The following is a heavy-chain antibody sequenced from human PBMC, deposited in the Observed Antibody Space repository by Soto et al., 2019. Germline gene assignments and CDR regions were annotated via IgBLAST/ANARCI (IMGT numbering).Heavy chain of an antibody. Sequence: QVQLQESGPGLVKPSETLSLTCTVSGGSISSFYWSWILQPPGKGLEYIGYISYTGGTNYNPSLKSRVTISVDTSKNQFSLKLSSVTAADTAVYYCARDGSGSYSSPFDYWGQGTLVTVSS. J-gene: IGHJ4*02. CDR2: ISYTGGT. D-gene: IGHD3-10*01. CDR3: ARDGSGSYSSPFDY. V-gene: IGHV4-59*01. CDR1: GGSISSFY.